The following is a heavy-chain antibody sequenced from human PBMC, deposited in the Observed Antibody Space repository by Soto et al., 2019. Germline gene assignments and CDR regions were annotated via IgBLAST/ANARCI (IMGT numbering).Heavy chain of an antibody. CDR2: IYYSGST. J-gene: IGHJ4*02. CDR3: ARGSVVAATLFDY. V-gene: IGHV4-31*03. Sequence: SETLSLTCTVSGGSISSGGYYWSWIRQHPGKGLEWIGYIYYSGSTYYNPSLKCRVTISVDTSKNQFSLKLSSVTAADTALYYCARGSVVAATLFDYWGQGTLVTVSS. CDR1: GGSISSGGYY. D-gene: IGHD2-15*01.